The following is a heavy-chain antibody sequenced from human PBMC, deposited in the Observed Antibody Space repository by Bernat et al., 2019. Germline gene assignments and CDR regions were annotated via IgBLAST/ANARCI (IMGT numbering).Heavy chain of an antibody. CDR2: INHSGST. J-gene: IGHJ4*02. Sequence: QVQLQQWGAGLLKPSETLSLTCAVYGGSFSGYYWSWIRQPPGKGLEWIGEINHSGSTNYNPSLKSRVTISVDTSKNPFSQELRSVTAAATAVYYCARGKGAASPGQWGYWGQGTLVTVSS. V-gene: IGHV4-34*01. CDR1: GGSFSGYY. CDR3: ARGKGAASPGQWGY. D-gene: IGHD6-13*01.